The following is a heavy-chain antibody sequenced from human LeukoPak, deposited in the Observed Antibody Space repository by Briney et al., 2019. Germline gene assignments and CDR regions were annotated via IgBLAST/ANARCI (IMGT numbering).Heavy chain of an antibody. D-gene: IGHD2-15*01. CDR2: INHSGST. CDR3: ARTGYCSGGSCYGLSY. V-gene: IGHV4-30-2*01. J-gene: IGHJ4*02. CDR1: GGSISSGGYY. Sequence: SQTLSLTCTVSGGSISSGGYYWSWIRQPPGKGLEWIGEINHSGSTNYNPSLKSRVTISVDTSKNQFSLKLSSVTAADTAVYYCARTGYCSGGSCYGLSYWGQGTLVTVSS.